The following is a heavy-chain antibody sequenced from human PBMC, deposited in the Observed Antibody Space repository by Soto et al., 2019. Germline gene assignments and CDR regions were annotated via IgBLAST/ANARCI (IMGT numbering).Heavy chain of an antibody. J-gene: IGHJ4*02. CDR1: GFTFSSYG. D-gene: IGHD6-19*01. CDR2: IRDTGDTT. Sequence: PGGSLRFSCVASGFTFSSYGMSWVRQAPGKGLEWVSSIRDTGDTTYYADSVKGRFTVSRDNSKNTLYLHMNSLGAADTAMYYCAKLFSSGWYFLDYWGQGALVTVSS. CDR3: AKLFSSGWYFLDY. V-gene: IGHV3-23*01.